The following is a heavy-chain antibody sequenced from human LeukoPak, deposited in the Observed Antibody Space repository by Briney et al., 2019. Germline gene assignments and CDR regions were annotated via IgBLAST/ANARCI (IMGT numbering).Heavy chain of an antibody. CDR1: GYTFTSYY. Sequence: ASVKVSCKASGYTFTSYYMHWVRQAPGQGLEWMGIINPSGGSTSYAQKLQGRVTMTRDTSTSTVYMELSSLRSEDTAVYYCARQPSPYYDDSIGYQNWFDPWGQGTLVTVSS. CDR3: ARQPSPYYDDSIGYQNWFDP. V-gene: IGHV1-46*01. CDR2: INPSGGST. D-gene: IGHD3-22*01. J-gene: IGHJ5*02.